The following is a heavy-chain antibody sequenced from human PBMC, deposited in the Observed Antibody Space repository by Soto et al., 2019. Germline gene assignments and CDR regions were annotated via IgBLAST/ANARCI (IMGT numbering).Heavy chain of an antibody. Sequence: HPGKGLEWIGYIYYSGSTYYNPSLKSRVTISVDTSKNQFSLKLSSVTAADTAVYYCARVNTIRGYSYGMDVWGQGTTVTVSS. J-gene: IGHJ6*02. D-gene: IGHD5-18*01. CDR2: IYYSGST. CDR3: ARVNTIRGYSYGMDV. V-gene: IGHV4-31*02.